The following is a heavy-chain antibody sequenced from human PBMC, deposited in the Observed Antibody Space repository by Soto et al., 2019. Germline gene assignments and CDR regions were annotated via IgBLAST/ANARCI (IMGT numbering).Heavy chain of an antibody. Sequence: SETLSLTCAVSGYSISSGYYWGWIRQPPGKGLEWIGSIYHSGSTYYNPSLKSRVTISVDTSKNQFSLKLSSVTAADTAVYYCAREVPTYYYYDSSGYQGWFDPWGQGTLVTVSS. CDR1: GYSISSGYY. CDR3: AREVPTYYYYDSSGYQGWFDP. D-gene: IGHD3-22*01. J-gene: IGHJ5*02. V-gene: IGHV4-38-2*02. CDR2: IYHSGST.